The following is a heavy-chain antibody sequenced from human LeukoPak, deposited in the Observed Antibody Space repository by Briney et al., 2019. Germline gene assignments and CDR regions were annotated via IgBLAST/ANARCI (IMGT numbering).Heavy chain of an antibody. CDR3: ARGEYDFWSGDDAFDI. Sequence: GASVKVSCKASGYTFTGYYMDWVRQAPGQGLEWMGWINPNSGGTNYAQKFQGRVTMTRDTSISTAYMELSRLRSDDTAVYYCARGEYDFWSGDDAFDIWGQGTMVTVSS. CDR1: GYTFTGYY. CDR2: INPNSGGT. J-gene: IGHJ3*02. V-gene: IGHV1-2*02. D-gene: IGHD3-3*01.